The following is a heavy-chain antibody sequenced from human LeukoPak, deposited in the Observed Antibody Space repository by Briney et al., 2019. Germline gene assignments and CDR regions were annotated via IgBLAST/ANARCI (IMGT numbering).Heavy chain of an antibody. CDR1: GGSISSYY. Sequence: SETLSLTCTVSGGSISSYYWSWIRQPPGKGLEWIGYIHYSGSTKYNPSLQSRVTISVDTSKNQLSLKVTSVTAADTAMYYCARVVSHGYLDYWGQGTLITVSS. CDR2: IHYSGST. CDR3: ARVVSHGYLDY. J-gene: IGHJ4*02. V-gene: IGHV4-59*01. D-gene: IGHD5-24*01.